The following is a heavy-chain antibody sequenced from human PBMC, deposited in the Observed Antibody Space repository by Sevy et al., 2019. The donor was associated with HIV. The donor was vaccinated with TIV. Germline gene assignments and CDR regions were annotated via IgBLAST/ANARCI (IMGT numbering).Heavy chain of an antibody. Sequence: GGCLRLSCAASGFTFSNAWMSWVRQAPGKGLEWVGRIKSKTDGGTTDYAAPVKGRFTISRDDSKNTLCLQMNSLKTEDTAVYYCTTDPLQYSCSWYLRDYWGQGTLVTVSS. D-gene: IGHD6-13*01. CDR2: IKSKTDGGTT. V-gene: IGHV3-15*01. CDR1: GFTFSNAW. CDR3: TTDPLQYSCSWYLRDY. J-gene: IGHJ4*02.